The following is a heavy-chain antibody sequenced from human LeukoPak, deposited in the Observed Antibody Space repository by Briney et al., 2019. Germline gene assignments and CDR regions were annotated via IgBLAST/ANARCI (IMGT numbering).Heavy chain of an antibody. J-gene: IGHJ4*02. CDR1: GYTFTSYY. CDR3: ARDSYLEFAYFQGADY. D-gene: IGHD2-2*01. Sequence: ASVKGSCKASGYTFTSYYMHWVQQAPGQGREWMGVINPSGGSTSYAQKFQGRVTITRDTSTSTVYMDLSSLRSADTAVYYCARDSYLEFAYFQGADYWGQGTRVTVSS. V-gene: IGHV1-46*01. CDR2: INPSGGST.